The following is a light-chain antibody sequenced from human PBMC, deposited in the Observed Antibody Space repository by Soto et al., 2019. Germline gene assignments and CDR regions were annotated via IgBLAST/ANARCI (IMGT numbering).Light chain of an antibody. CDR3: QQYGSSPET. CDR2: GAS. CDR1: QSVSSSY. V-gene: IGKV3-20*01. Sequence: EIVLTQSPGTLSLSPGERATLSCRASQSVSSSYLAWYQQRHGQAPRLLMYGASSRAAGVPDRFSGSGSVTDFTLTISRLEPEDFAVYYCQQYGSSPETFGQGTKVEIK. J-gene: IGKJ1*01.